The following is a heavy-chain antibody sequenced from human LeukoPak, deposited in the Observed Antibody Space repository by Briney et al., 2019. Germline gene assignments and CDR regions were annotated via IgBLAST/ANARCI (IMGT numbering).Heavy chain of an antibody. Sequence: VGSLRLSCAASGFTFSTYSMSWGRQAPGKGLEWVSSISSSSSYISYADSMKGRFTVSRDNAKNSMYLQMNSLRAEDTGVYYCARDRRSESSGYYYSDYWGQGTLVTVSS. J-gene: IGHJ4*02. D-gene: IGHD3-22*01. CDR2: ISSSSSYI. CDR3: ARDRRSESSGYYYSDY. V-gene: IGHV3-21*01. CDR1: GFTFSTYS.